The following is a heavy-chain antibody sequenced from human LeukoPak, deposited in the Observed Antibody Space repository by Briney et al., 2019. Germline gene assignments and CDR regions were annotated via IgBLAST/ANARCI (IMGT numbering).Heavy chain of an antibody. CDR2: ISGSGTST. Sequence: PGGSLRLSCAASGFTFYNSAMNWVRQAPGKGLEWVSGISGSGTSTYYADSVKGRFTISRDNSKNTLYLQMSSLRAEDTAIYYCAKDMGYCSSATCYGLDYGGQGTLVTVSS. J-gene: IGHJ4*02. D-gene: IGHD2-2*01. V-gene: IGHV3-23*01. CDR1: GFTFYNSA. CDR3: AKDMGYCSSATCYGLDY.